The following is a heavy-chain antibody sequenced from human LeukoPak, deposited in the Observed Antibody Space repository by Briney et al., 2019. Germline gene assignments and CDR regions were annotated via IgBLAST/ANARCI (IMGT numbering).Heavy chain of an antibody. CDR2: MYVKRGDT. V-gene: IGHV1-2*02. Sequence: ASVTVSFKASAFTFTDNYMEWVRQPPGQGLEWMGWMYVKRGDTNYAHNFQDRVTMTSDTSTTTVYMERRRLTINDTAVYNCARDHDCAVDDWGQGTLVTVSS. CDR1: AFTFTDNY. J-gene: IGHJ4*02. D-gene: IGHD2-21*02. CDR3: ARDHDCAVDD.